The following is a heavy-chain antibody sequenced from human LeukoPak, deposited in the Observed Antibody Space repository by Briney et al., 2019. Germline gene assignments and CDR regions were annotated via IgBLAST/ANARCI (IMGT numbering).Heavy chain of an antibody. CDR1: EFTFSSHA. Sequence: GGSLRLSCAASEFTFSSHAMSWVRQAPGKGLEWVSSISGSGGNTYYADSVKGRFTISRDNSKNTLYLQMNSLRAEDTAVYYCATSRVGYDYWGQGTLVTVSS. J-gene: IGHJ4*02. CDR2: ISGSGGNT. V-gene: IGHV3-23*01. D-gene: IGHD1-1*01. CDR3: ATSRVGYDY.